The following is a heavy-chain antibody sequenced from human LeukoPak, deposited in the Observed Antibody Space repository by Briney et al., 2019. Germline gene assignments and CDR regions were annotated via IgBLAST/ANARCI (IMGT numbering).Heavy chain of an antibody. V-gene: IGHV3-7*01. CDR2: IKQDGSEK. D-gene: IGHD3-22*01. CDR1: GFTFSSYS. J-gene: IGHJ4*02. Sequence: GGSLRLSCAASGFTFSSYSMSWVRQAPGKGLEWVANIKQDGSEKYYVDSVKGRFTISRDNAKNSLYLQMNSLRAEDTAVYYCARETRSRITMIVVANFDYWGQGTLVTVSS. CDR3: ARETRSRITMIVVANFDY.